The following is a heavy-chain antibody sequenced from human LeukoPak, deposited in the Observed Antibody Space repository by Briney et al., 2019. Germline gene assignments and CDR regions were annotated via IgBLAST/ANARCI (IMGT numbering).Heavy chain of an antibody. Sequence: ASVKVSCKASGYTFTGYYMHWVRQAPGQGLEWMGWINPNSGGANYAQKFQGRVTMTRDTSISTAYMELSRLRSDDTAVYYCASVGATTPHYYYYYYMDVWCKGTTVTVSS. J-gene: IGHJ6*03. V-gene: IGHV1-2*02. CDR1: GYTFTGYY. CDR2: INPNSGGA. CDR3: ASVGATTPHYYYYYYMDV. D-gene: IGHD1-26*01.